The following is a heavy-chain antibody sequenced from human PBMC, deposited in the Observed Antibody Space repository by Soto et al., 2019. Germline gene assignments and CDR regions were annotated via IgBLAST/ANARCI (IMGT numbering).Heavy chain of an antibody. CDR2: IYSIGNT. V-gene: IGHV4-39*07. D-gene: IGHD2-2*01. CDR1: GASIRSSAY. J-gene: IGHJ4*02. CDR3: ATRGTPRPDQDY. Sequence: SETLSLTCTVSGASIRSSAYWGWIRQPPGKGLEWIGSIYSIGNTYYNPSLKSGVTIPADTSKNQFSLKLSSVTAADTAVYYCATRGTPRPDQDYWGQGTLVT.